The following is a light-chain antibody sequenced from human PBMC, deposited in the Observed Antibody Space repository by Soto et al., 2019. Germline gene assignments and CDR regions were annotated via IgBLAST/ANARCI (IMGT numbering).Light chain of an antibody. J-gene: IGKJ4*01. Sequence: EIVMTQSPATLSVSPGERATLSCRASQSVNSNLAWYQQKPGQAPRLLIYDASTRATGIPARFSGSGCGTEFTLTISSLQSEDFAVYYCQQYNNWPPLTFGGGTKVEIK. V-gene: IGKV3-15*01. CDR1: QSVNSN. CDR3: QQYNNWPPLT. CDR2: DAS.